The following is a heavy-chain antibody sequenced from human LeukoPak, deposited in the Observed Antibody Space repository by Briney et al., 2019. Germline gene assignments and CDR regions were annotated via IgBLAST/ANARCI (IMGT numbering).Heavy chain of an antibody. CDR2: ISGSGSTI. V-gene: IGHV3-48*03. Sequence: PGGSLRLSCAASGFTFSSYDMSWVRQAPGKGLEWVSYISGSGSTIYYADSVKGRFTISRDNSKNSLYLQMNSLRAEDTAVYYCACLNGSPNADPWGQGTLVTVSS. J-gene: IGHJ5*02. CDR1: GFTFSSYD. CDR3: ACLNGSPNADP. D-gene: IGHD3-9*01.